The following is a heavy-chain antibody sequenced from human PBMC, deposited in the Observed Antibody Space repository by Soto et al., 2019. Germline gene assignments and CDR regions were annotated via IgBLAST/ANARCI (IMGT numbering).Heavy chain of an antibody. D-gene: IGHD3-3*01. J-gene: IGHJ4*02. CDR2: IYYSGST. V-gene: IGHV4-30-4*01. Sequence: SESLSLTCPVSGGSIRSGDYYWSWIRQPPGKGLEWIGYIYYSGSTYYNPSLKSRATMSVDTSKNQFSLKLSSVTAADTAVYYCARGGHDFWSGPFDYWGQGTLVTVSS. CDR3: ARGGHDFWSGPFDY. CDR1: GGSIRSGDYY.